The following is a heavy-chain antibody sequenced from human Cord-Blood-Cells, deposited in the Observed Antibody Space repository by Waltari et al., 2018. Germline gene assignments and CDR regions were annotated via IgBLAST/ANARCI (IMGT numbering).Heavy chain of an antibody. CDR3: ARRRLGDAFDI. Sequence: QVQLQESGPGLVKPSETLSLTCTVSGGSISSYYWSWIRQPPGKGLEWIGYIYYSGSTNSNPSLKSRVTISVDTSKNQFSLKLSSVTAADTAVYYCARRRLGDAFDIWGQGTMVTVSS. CDR2: IYYSGST. V-gene: IGHV4-59*08. D-gene: IGHD6-6*01. J-gene: IGHJ3*02. CDR1: GGSISSYY.